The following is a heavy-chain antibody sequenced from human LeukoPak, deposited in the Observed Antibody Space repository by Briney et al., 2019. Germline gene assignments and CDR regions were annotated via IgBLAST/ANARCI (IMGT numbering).Heavy chain of an antibody. J-gene: IGHJ5*02. Sequence: PSETLPLTCTVSGGSISNYYWSWIRQPAGKGLEWLGRIYISGSTNYNPSLKSRVTISVDKSKNQFSLKLNSVTAADTAVYYCASGLRTGDWFDPWGQGTLVTVSS. CDR2: IYISGST. CDR3: ASGLRTGDWFDP. CDR1: GGSISNYY. V-gene: IGHV4-4*07. D-gene: IGHD1-1*01.